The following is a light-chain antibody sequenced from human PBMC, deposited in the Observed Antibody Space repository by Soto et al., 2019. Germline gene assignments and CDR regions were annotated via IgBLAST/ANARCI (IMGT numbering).Light chain of an antibody. Sequence: QSALTQHASVSGSPGQSITISCTGTSSDVGGSNYVSWYQQHPGKAPKLMIYDVSNRPSGVSNRFSGSKSGNTASLTISGLQADDEADYYCGSYSSSSTLYVFGTGTKVTVL. CDR2: DVS. V-gene: IGLV2-14*03. CDR3: GSYSSSSTLYV. CDR1: SSDVGGSNY. J-gene: IGLJ1*01.